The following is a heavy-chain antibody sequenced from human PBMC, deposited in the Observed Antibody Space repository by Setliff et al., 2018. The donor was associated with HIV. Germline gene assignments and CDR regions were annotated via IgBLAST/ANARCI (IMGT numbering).Heavy chain of an antibody. V-gene: IGHV4-39*01. CDR1: GGSIWNYY. J-gene: IGHJ3*02. Sequence: SETLSLTCTVSGGSIWNYYWSWIRQPPGKGLEWIGTIYYSWNTYYNPSLKSRVTISVDTSKNQFSLKLSSVTAADTAVYYCARHSITLVVGVPERDDAFDIWGQGTMVTVSS. CDR2: IYYSWNT. CDR3: ARHSITLVVGVPERDDAFDI. D-gene: IGHD3-22*01.